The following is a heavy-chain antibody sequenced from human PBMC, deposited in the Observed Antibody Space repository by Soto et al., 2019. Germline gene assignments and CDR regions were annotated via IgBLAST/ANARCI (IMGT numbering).Heavy chain of an antibody. D-gene: IGHD2-8*02. CDR3: AKHRGTGLFSFEN. CDR2: FSGSDGST. V-gene: IGHV3-23*01. Sequence: GGSLRLSCAASGFNFSNYAMSWVRQAPGKGLEWVSGFSGSDGSTYYADSVKGRFTISRDESKNTLYLQMNSLRAEDTAVYYCAKHRGTGLFSFENWGQGTLVTVSS. CDR1: GFNFSNYA. J-gene: IGHJ4*02.